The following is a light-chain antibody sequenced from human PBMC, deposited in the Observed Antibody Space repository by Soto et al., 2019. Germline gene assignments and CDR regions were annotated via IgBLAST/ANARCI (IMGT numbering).Light chain of an antibody. V-gene: IGLV4-60*02. CDR3: ETWDSNTRV. CDR2: LEGSGSY. J-gene: IGLJ3*02. Sequence: QPVLTQSSSASASLGSSVKLTCTLSSGHSSYIIAWHQQQPGKAPRYLMKLEGSGSYNKGSGVPDRFSGSSSGADRYLTISNLQLEDEADYCCETWDSNTRVFGGGTKLTVL. CDR1: SGHSSYI.